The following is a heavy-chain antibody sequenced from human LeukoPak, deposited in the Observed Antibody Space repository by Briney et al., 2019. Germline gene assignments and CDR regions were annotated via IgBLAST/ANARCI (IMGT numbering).Heavy chain of an antibody. J-gene: IGHJ6*02. Sequence: PSETLSLTCTVSGRSISSYYWTWIRQPPGKGLEWIGYVYYSGNTDYNPSLNSRATISVDTSKNQFSLNLNSVTAADTAAYFCARTSRHYYGSGSNLTPWPAGMDVWGQGTTVTVSS. V-gene: IGHV4-59*01. CDR2: VYYSGNT. CDR3: ARTSRHYYGSGSNLTPWPAGMDV. CDR1: GRSISSYY. D-gene: IGHD3-10*01.